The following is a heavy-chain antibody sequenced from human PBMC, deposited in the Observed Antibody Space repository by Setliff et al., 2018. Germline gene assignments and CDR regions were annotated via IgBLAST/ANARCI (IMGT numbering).Heavy chain of an antibody. CDR3: AISSLSICSGGSCPNAFDI. CDR2: INNYSFKT. V-gene: IGHV1-18*01. CDR1: GYTFTNYG. Sequence: ASVKVSCKTSGYTFTNYGITWVRQAPGQGLEWMGWINNYSFKTNYLQKFLGRVTVTTDTSTGTAYMELGSLTSDDTAIYYCAISSLSICSGGSCPNAFDIWGQGTLVTVSS. J-gene: IGHJ3*02. D-gene: IGHD2-15*01.